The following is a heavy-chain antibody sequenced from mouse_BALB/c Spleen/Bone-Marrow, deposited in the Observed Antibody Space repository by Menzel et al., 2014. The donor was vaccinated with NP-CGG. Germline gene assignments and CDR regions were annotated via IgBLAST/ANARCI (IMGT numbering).Heavy chain of an antibody. J-gene: IGHJ1*01. CDR2: IDPSDSET. V-gene: IGHV1-61*01. CDR1: GYTFTSYW. D-gene: IGHD1-1*01. CDR3: ARKSYYGSSYGYFDV. Sequence: QVHVKQSGAELVRPGASVKLSCKASGYTFTSYWMNWVKQRPGQGLEWIGMIDPSDSETYYNQMFKDKATLTVDKSSSTAYMQLNSLTSEDSAVYYCARKSYYGSSYGYFDVWGAGTTVTVSS.